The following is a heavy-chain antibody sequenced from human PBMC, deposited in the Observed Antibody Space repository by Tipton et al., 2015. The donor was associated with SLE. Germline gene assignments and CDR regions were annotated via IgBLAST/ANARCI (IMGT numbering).Heavy chain of an antibody. Sequence: SLRLSCAASGFTFSSYAMSWVRQAPGKGLEWVSAISGSGGSTYYADSVKGRFTISRDNSKNTLYLQMNSLRAEDTAVYYCASSEYYYDSSGSPFDYWGQGTLVTVSS. CDR3: ASSEYYYDSSGSPFDY. D-gene: IGHD3-22*01. CDR2: ISGSGGST. CDR1: GFTFSSYA. J-gene: IGHJ4*02. V-gene: IGHV3-23*01.